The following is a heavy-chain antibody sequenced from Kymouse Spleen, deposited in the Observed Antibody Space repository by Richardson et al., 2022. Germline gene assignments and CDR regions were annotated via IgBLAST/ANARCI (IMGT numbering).Heavy chain of an antibody. CDR2: IYYSGST. J-gene: IGHJ4*02. Sequence: QLQLQESGPGLVKPSETLSLTCTVSGGSISSSSYYWGWIRQPPGKGLEWIGSIYYSGSTYYNPSLKSRVTISVDTSKNQFSLKLSSVTAADTAVYYCARQEYSSSSHFDYWGQGTLVTVSS. CDR1: GGSISSSSYY. D-gene: IGHD6-6*01. CDR3: ARQEYSSSSHFDY. V-gene: IGHV4-39*01.